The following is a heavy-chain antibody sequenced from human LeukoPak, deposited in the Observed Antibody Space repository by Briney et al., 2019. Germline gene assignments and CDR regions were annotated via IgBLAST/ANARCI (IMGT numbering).Heavy chain of an antibody. CDR2: IKQDGSEK. CDR3: ARDASALH. Sequence: GGSLRLSCAASGIIMNKYWMTWVRQVPGKGLEWVATIKQDGSEKYYVDSVKGRFTISRDNAKSSLSLQMNSLRVDDTAVYYCARDASALHWGQGARVTVSS. J-gene: IGHJ4*02. D-gene: IGHD3-3*01. CDR1: GIIMNKYW. V-gene: IGHV3-7*01.